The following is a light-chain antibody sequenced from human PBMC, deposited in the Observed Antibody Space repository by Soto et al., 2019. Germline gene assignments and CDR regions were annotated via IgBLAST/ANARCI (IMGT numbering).Light chain of an antibody. CDR3: QQYNNWPWGGT. CDR1: QSVSSN. Sequence: EIVMTQSPGTLSVSPGEGATLSCRASQSVSSNVAWYQQKPGQAPRLLIYGASTRAAGLPSRFSGSGSGTDFTLTITSLQSEDVGIYYCQQYNNWPWGGTFGQGTKVEIK. V-gene: IGKV3-15*01. CDR2: GAS. J-gene: IGKJ2*02.